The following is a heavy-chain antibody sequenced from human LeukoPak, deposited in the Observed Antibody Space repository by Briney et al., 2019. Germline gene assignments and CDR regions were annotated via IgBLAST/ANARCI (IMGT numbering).Heavy chain of an antibody. V-gene: IGHV1-69*04. CDR2: IIPIFGIA. Sequence: SVKVSCKASGGTFSSYAISWVRQAPGQGLEWMGRIIPIFGIANYAQKFQGRVTITADKSTSTAYMELSNLRSEDTAVYYCVYGYSSGWEYFDYWGQGTLVTVSS. J-gene: IGHJ4*02. CDR1: GGTFSSYA. CDR3: VYGYSSGWEYFDY. D-gene: IGHD6-19*01.